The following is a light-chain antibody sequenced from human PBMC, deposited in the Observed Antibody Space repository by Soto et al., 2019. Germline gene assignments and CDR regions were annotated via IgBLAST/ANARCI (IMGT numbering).Light chain of an antibody. CDR3: QHYNNWPRT. CDR1: QSVSSN. J-gene: IGKJ2*01. CDR2: DAS. Sequence: EIVMTQSPATLSVSPGERATLSCRASQSVSSNLAWYQQKPGQAPRLLIFDASTRATGIPARFSASGSGTEFTLTISSLQSEDFAVYYCQHYNNWPRTFGQGTKLEIK. V-gene: IGKV3-15*01.